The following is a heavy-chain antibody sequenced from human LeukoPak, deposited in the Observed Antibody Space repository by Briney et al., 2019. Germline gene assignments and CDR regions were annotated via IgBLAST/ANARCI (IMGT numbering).Heavy chain of an antibody. CDR2: ISGSGGST. CDR3: AKVLGFLEWLYDY. CDR1: GFTFSSYA. V-gene: IGHV3-23*01. Sequence: GGSLRLSCAASGFTFSSYAMSWVRQAPGKGLEWVSAISGSGGSTYYADSVKGRFTISRDNSKTTLYLQMNSLRAEDTAVYYCAKVLGFLEWLYDYWGQGTLVTVSS. J-gene: IGHJ4*02. D-gene: IGHD3-3*01.